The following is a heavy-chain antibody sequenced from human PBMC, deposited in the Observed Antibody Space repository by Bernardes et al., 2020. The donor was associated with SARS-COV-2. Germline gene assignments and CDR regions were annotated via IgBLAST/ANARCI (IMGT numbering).Heavy chain of an antibody. D-gene: IGHD5-18*01. CDR3: ARVATTMVEMYYFDY. CDR2: IRSSSNTI. J-gene: IGHJ4*02. Sequence: GSLRLSCAASGFTFSDYSMAWVRQAPGKGLEWVSYIRSSSNTIYYADSVKGPFTVSRDNAKNSLYLQMNSLRVEDTAVYYCARVATTMVEMYYFDYWGQGTLVTVSS. V-gene: IGHV3-48*01. CDR1: GFTFSDYS.